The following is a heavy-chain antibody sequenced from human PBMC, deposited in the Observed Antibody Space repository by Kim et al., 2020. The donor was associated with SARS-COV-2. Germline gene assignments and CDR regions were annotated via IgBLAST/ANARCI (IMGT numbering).Heavy chain of an antibody. D-gene: IGHD6-19*01. Sequence: GWSLRLSCAASGFTFSSYAMSWVRQAPGKGLEWVSAISGSGGSTYYADSVKGRFTISRDNSKNTLYLQMNSLRAEDTAVYYCAKDYRVAVAGMRGEVDYWGQGTLVTVSS. CDR3: AKDYRVAVAGMRGEVDY. J-gene: IGHJ4*02. CDR2: ISGSGGST. V-gene: IGHV3-23*01. CDR1: GFTFSSYA.